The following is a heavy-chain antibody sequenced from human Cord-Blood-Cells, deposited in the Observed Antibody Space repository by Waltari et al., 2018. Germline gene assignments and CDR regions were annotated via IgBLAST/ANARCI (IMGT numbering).Heavy chain of an antibody. Sequence: QVQLVQSGAEVKKPGSSVKVSCKASGGTFSSYAISWVRQAPGQGLEWMGGSMPICGTANYAQKFQGRVTITADESTSTAYMELSSLRSEDTAGYYCARKAAAGKEGWFDPWGQGTLVTVSS. V-gene: IGHV1-69*01. CDR2: SMPICGTA. D-gene: IGHD6-13*01. CDR1: GGTFSSYA. J-gene: IGHJ5*02. CDR3: ARKAAAGKEGWFDP.